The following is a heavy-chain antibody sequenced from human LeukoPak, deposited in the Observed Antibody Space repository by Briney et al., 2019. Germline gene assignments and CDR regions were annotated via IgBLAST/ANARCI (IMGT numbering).Heavy chain of an antibody. J-gene: IGHJ5*02. CDR3: LSQGPDRSCGHDCYGASS. CDR2: ISYNSGNI. CDR1: GFTFDDYN. V-gene: IGHV3-9*01. Sequence: GGSLRLSCAASGFTFDDYNMHWVRQAPGKGLDWVSGISYNSGNIGYADSVKGRFTVSRDNAKNFLYLQMNSLRAEDTALYYCLSQGPDRSCGHDCYGASSWGQGALVTVAS. D-gene: IGHD2-21*02.